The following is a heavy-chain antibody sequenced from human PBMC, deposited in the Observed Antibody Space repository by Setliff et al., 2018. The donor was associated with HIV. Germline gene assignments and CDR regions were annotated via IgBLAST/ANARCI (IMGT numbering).Heavy chain of an antibody. V-gene: IGHV3-30*04. CDR3: ARGGGPEPESKLFDY. CDR2: ISDDGSDK. Sequence: GGSLRLSCGVSGFPFSNYAMHWVRQAPGKGLEWVAIISDDGSDKHFADSLKGRFTISRDNSKNTMYLQMNSLKIEDTAIYYWARGGGPEPESKLFDYWGQGTLVTVSS. CDR1: GFPFSNYA. J-gene: IGHJ4*02. D-gene: IGHD1-26*01.